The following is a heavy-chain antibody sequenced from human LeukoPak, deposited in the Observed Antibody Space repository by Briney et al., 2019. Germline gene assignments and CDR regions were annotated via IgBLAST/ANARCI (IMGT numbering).Heavy chain of an antibody. CDR3: ASGETNDYGDYEYFQH. V-gene: IGHV3-33*01. J-gene: IGHJ1*01. D-gene: IGHD4-17*01. Sequence: GGSLRLSCAASGFTFSSYGMHWVRQAPGKGLEGVAVIWYDGSNKYYADSVKGRFTISRDNSKNTLYLQMNSLRAEDTAVYYCASGETNDYGDYEYFQHWGQSTMVTVSS. CDR2: IWYDGSNK. CDR1: GFTFSSYG.